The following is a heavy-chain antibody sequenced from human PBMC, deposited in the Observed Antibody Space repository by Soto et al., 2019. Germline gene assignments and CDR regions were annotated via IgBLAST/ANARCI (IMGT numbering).Heavy chain of an antibody. CDR3: ARELQLWLGCVGY. Sequence: QVQLVQSGAEVKKAGASVKVSCKASGYTFTSYYMHWVRQAPGQGLEWMGIINPSGGSTSYAQKFQGRVTMTRETFTRTVYRELSSLTSEDPDVYYCARELQLWLGCVGYWGQGTLVTVSS. CDR2: INPSGGST. D-gene: IGHD5-18*01. CDR1: GYTFTSYY. J-gene: IGHJ4*02. V-gene: IGHV1-46*01.